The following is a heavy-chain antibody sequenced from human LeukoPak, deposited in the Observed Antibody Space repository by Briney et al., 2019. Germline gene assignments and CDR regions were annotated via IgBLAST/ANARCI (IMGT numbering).Heavy chain of an antibody. V-gene: IGHV4-59*08. CDR2: IYYSGST. Sequence: PSETLSLTCTVSGGSISSYYWSWIRQPPGKGLVWMGYIYYSGSTNYNPSLKSRVTISVDTSKNHFSPKLSSVTAAGTAVYYCARTEYSSSPYYYYSMDVWGKGTTVTVS. J-gene: IGHJ6*03. CDR1: GGSISSYY. D-gene: IGHD6-6*01. CDR3: ARTEYSSSPYYYYSMDV.